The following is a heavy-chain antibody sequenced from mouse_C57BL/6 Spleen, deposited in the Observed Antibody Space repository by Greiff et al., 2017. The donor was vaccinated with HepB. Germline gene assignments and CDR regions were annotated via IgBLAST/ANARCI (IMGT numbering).Heavy chain of an antibody. V-gene: IGHV4-1*01. J-gene: IGHJ1*03. CDR2: INPDSSTI. D-gene: IGHD1-1*01. Sequence: AAPGIDFSRYWMSWVRRAPGKGLEWIGEINPDSSTINYAPSLKDKFIISRDNAKNTLYLQMSKVRSEDTALYYCARSIYYGSSYWYFDVWGTGTTVTVSS. CDR3: ARSIYYGSSYWYFDV. CDR1: GIDFSRYW.